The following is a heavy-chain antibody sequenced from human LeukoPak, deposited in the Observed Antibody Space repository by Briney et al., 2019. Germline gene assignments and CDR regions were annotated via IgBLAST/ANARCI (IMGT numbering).Heavy chain of an antibody. D-gene: IGHD3-16*01. CDR1: GFTFSRYW. V-gene: IGHV3-7*01. J-gene: IGHJ4*02. Sequence: PGGSLRLSCAASGFTFSRYWMNWVRQAPGKGLEWVANIKEDGSAKYYVDSVRGRFTISRDNAENSVYLQMNSLRAEDTAVYYCARDYAGYWGQGTLVTVSS. CDR3: ARDYAGY. CDR2: IKEDGSAK.